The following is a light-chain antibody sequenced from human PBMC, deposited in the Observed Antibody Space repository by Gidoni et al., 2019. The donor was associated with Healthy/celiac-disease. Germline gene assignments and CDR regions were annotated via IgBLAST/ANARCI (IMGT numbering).Light chain of an antibody. V-gene: IGKV3-15*01. CDR3: QQYNNWPLMCS. J-gene: IGKJ2*04. CDR2: GAS. CDR1: QSFSNN. Sequence: EIVMTQSPATLSVSAGERATLSCSAIQSFSNNLDWYQQKPGQAPRPLIDGASTRATDIPARFSGSGSGTEFTLTISSLKSEDVAVYYCQQYNNWPLMCSFGQGTKLEIK.